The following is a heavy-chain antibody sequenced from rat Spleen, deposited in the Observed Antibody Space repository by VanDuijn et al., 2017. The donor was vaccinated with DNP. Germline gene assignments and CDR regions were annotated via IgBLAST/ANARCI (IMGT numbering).Heavy chain of an antibody. D-gene: IGHD1-2*01. CDR3: ARSDYYGSYRPFTY. CDR2: ISYSGIT. Sequence: EMQLQESGPGLVKPSQSLSLTCSVTGYSITSNYWGWIRKFPGNKMEWMAYISYSGITGFNPSLKSRISITRDTSKNQFFLQLNSVTTEDTAIYYCARSDYYGSYRPFTYWGQGTLVTVSS. V-gene: IGHV3-1*01. J-gene: IGHJ3*01. CDR1: GYSITSNY.